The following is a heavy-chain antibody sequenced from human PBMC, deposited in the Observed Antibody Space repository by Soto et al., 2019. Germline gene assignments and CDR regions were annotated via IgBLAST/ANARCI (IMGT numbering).Heavy chain of an antibody. CDR3: ARQEIAGATPAFDI. CDR2: IFPGDSDI. Sequence: GESLKISCKASGYNFTNYWIGWVRQKPGKGMEWMGIIFPGDSDIRYSPSLQGQVTISADKSITTAYLQWSSLKASDTAIYYCARQEIAGATPAFDIWGQGTLVTVSS. J-gene: IGHJ3*02. CDR1: GYNFTNYW. D-gene: IGHD1-26*01. V-gene: IGHV5-51*01.